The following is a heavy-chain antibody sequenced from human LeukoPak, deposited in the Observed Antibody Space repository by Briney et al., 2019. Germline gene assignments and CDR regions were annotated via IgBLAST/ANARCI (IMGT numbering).Heavy chain of an antibody. CDR3: ARRIAVALSSYYYYAMDV. D-gene: IGHD6-19*01. Sequence: GGSLRLSCAASGFTFSSFAMSWVRQAPGKGLEWISVISASGGSTYYADSVKGRFTISRDNSKNTLYLQMNSLRAEDTAVYYCARRIAVALSSYYYYAMDVWGQGTTVTVSS. J-gene: IGHJ6*02. CDR2: ISASGGST. V-gene: IGHV3-23*01. CDR1: GFTFSSFA.